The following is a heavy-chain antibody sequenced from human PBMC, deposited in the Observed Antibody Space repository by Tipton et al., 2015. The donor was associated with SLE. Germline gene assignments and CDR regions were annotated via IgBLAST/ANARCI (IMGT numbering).Heavy chain of an antibody. Sequence: SLRLSCAASGFTFSSYAMSWVRQAPGKGLEWVSAISGSGGSTYYADSGKGRFTISRDNSKNTLYLQMNSLRAEDTAVYYCAKDVIAAAGTWYFDYWGQGTLVTVSS. D-gene: IGHD6-13*01. J-gene: IGHJ4*02. CDR3: AKDVIAAAGTWYFDY. CDR2: ISGSGGST. V-gene: IGHV3-23*01. CDR1: GFTFSSYA.